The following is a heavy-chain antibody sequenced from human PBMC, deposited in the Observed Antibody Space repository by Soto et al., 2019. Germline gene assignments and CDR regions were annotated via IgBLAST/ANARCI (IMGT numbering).Heavy chain of an antibody. Sequence: GGSLRLSCAASGFTFSNYAMHWVRQAPGKGLEWVAVILYDGSNKYYADSVKGRFTISRDNSKNTLFLQMNSLRAEDTAVYYSERAWDSSGYYFIWGRGTLVTVSS. V-gene: IGHV3-30-3*01. CDR1: GFTFSNYA. CDR3: ERAWDSSGYYFI. J-gene: IGHJ2*01. D-gene: IGHD3-22*01. CDR2: ILYDGSNK.